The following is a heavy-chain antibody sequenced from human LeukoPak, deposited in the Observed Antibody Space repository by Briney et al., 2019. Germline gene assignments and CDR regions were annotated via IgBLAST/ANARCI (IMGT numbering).Heavy chain of an antibody. Sequence: GGSLRLSCAASGFTFSSYSMNWVRQAPGKGREWVSYISSSSSTIYYADSVKGRFTISRDNAKNSLYLQMNSLRAEDTAVYYCAREYYGDYYYWGQGTLVPVSS. CDR1: GFTFSSYS. V-gene: IGHV3-48*04. CDR3: AREYYGDYYY. CDR2: ISSSSSTI. J-gene: IGHJ4*02. D-gene: IGHD4-17*01.